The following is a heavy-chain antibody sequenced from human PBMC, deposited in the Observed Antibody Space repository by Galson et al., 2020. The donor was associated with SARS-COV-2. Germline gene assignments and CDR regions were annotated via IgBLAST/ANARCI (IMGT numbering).Heavy chain of an antibody. CDR3: ARDPGPYYDVWSGYNSYYYYGMDA. D-gene: IGHD3-3*01. V-gene: IGHV3-30-3*01. Sequence: GGSLRLSCTASGFTFSTYAMHWVRQPPGKGLEWVAVISYDGTYHYYADSVKGRFTISRDNSKNTLYLQMNSLRAEDTAVYYCARDPGPYYDVWSGYNSYYYYGMDAWGQGTSVTVSS. CDR2: ISYDGTYH. CDR1: GFTFSTYA. J-gene: IGHJ6*02.